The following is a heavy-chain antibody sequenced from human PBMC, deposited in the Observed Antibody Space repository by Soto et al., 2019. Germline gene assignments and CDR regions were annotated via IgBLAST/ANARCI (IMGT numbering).Heavy chain of an antibody. CDR1: GFSFDTYV. V-gene: IGHV3-30-3*01. Sequence: GGSRRRSWVASGFSFDTYVIHWGRQAPGKGLQWVALISYEGSNTYYADSVRGRFTISRDNSKNTLYLQMNTLRPEDTGVYYCAGVTPGNNLYYFSGLDFWGQGTSVTVSS. D-gene: IGHD1-1*01. J-gene: IGHJ6*02. CDR2: ISYEGSNT. CDR3: AGVTPGNNLYYFSGLDF.